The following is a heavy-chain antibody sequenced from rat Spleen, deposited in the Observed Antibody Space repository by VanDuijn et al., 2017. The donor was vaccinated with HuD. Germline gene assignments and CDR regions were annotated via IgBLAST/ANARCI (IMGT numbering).Heavy chain of an antibody. D-gene: IGHD1-4*01. J-gene: IGHJ2*01. V-gene: IGHV5S10*01. CDR2: SIYDGSRT. CDR3: PTRLPGYNIFDY. CDR1: GFSFSDYN. Sequence: EVQLVESGGGLVQPGRSLTLSCVVSGFSFSDYNMAWVRQAPKKGLEWVATSIYDGSRTYYRDSVKGRFTISRDNAENTLYLQMDSLRYEDTATYFCPTRLPGYNIFDYWGQRVMVTVSS.